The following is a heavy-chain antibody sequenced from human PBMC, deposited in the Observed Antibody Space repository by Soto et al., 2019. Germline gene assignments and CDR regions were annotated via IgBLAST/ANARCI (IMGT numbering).Heavy chain of an antibody. CDR3: ARSHCSSTSCYGEFDY. CDR2: IWYDGSNK. Sequence: GGSLRLSCAASGFTFSSYGMHWVRQAPGKGLEWVAVIWYDGSNKYYADSVKGRFTISRDNSKNTLYLQMNSLRAKDTAVYYCARSHCSSTSCYGEFDYWGQGTLVTVSS. V-gene: IGHV3-33*01. D-gene: IGHD2-2*01. CDR1: GFTFSSYG. J-gene: IGHJ4*02.